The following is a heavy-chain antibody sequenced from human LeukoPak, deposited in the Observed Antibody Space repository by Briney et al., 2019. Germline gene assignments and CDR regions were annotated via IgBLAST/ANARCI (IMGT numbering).Heavy chain of an antibody. CDR2: IYYSGST. D-gene: IGHD6-13*01. CDR1: GGSLSSYY. Sequence: SEPLALTCTVSGGSLSSYYWGWLRQPPGKGLDWIGSIYYSGSTYYNPSLKSRVTISVDTSKNQFSLELSSVTAADTAVYYCARQRVEAAAVGDGGVDWFDPWGQGTLVTVSS. J-gene: IGHJ5*02. CDR3: ARQRVEAAAVGDGGVDWFDP. V-gene: IGHV4-39*01.